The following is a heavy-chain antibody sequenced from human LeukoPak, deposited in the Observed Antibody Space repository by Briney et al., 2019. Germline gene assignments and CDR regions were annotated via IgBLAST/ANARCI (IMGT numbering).Heavy chain of an antibody. J-gene: IGHJ4*02. D-gene: IGHD4-17*01. Sequence: PSETLSLTCAVSGYSISSGYYGGWIRQPPGKGLEWIGSIYHSGSTYYNPSLKSRVTISVDTSKNQFSLKLSSVTAADTAVYYCARPSTVTTDSDYWGQGTLVTVSS. CDR2: IYHSGST. V-gene: IGHV4-38-2*01. CDR1: GYSISSGYY. CDR3: ARPSTVTTDSDY.